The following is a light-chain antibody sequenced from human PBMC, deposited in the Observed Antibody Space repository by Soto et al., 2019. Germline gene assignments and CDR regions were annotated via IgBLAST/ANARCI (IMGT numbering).Light chain of an antibody. Sequence: DIQMTQSPSTLSASVGDRVTITCRASQRMSGFLAWYQQKPGKAPQLLISGASSLESGVPSRFSGGGSGTAFTLTISSLQPEDFATYYCQHYSSNSGTFGPGTKVDIK. V-gene: IGKV1-5*01. CDR3: QHYSSNSGT. CDR1: QRMSGF. CDR2: GAS. J-gene: IGKJ1*01.